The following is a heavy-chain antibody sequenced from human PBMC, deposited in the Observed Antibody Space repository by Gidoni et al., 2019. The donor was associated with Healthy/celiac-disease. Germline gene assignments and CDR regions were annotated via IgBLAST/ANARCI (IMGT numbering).Heavy chain of an antibody. J-gene: IGHJ4*02. Sequence: EVQLVESGGGLVKPGRSLRLSCTASGFTFGDYAMSWFRQAPGKGLEWVGFIRSKAYGGTTEYAASVKGRFTISRDDSKSIAYLQMNSLKTEDTAVYYCTRALGQQLVKKGGYFDYWGQGTLVTVSS. CDR3: TRALGQQLVKKGGYFDY. CDR1: GFTFGDYA. CDR2: IRSKAYGGTT. D-gene: IGHD6-13*01. V-gene: IGHV3-49*05.